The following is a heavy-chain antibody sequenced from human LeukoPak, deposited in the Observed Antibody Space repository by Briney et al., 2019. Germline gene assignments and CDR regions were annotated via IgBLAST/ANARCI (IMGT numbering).Heavy chain of an antibody. V-gene: IGHV4-38-2*02. CDR1: GYSISSGYY. Sequence: SETLSLTCTVSGYSISSGYYWGWIRQPPGKGLEWIGSIYHSGSTYYNPSLKSRVTISVDTSKNQFSLKLSFVTAADTAVYYCARDSTVTTYYYYYMDVWGKGTTVTVSS. CDR2: IYHSGST. J-gene: IGHJ6*03. CDR3: ARDSTVTTYYYYYMDV. D-gene: IGHD4-17*01.